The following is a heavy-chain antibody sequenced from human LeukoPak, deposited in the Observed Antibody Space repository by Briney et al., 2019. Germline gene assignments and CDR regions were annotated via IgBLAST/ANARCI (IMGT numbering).Heavy chain of an antibody. CDR3: ARGRQAYYYGSGSYNY. CDR2: INHSGST. J-gene: IGHJ4*02. Sequence: PSETLSLTCAVYGGSFSGYYWSWIRQPPGKGLEWIGEINHSGSTNYNPSLKSQVTISVDTSKNQFSLKLSSVTAADTAVYYCARGRQAYYYGSGSYNYWGQGTLVTVSS. CDR1: GGSFSGYY. V-gene: IGHV4-34*01. D-gene: IGHD3-10*01.